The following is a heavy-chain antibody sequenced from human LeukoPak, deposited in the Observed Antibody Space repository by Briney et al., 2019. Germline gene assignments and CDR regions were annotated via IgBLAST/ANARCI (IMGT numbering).Heavy chain of an antibody. CDR2: IYHSGST. D-gene: IGHD2-21*02. V-gene: IGHV4-38-2*02. CDR1: GYSISSGYY. CDR3: AGYMTLDI. J-gene: IGHJ3*02. Sequence: PSETLSLTCTVSGYSISSGYYWGWIRQPPGKGLEWIGSIYHSGSTYYNPSLKSRVTISVDTSKNQFSLKLSSVTAADTAVYYCAGYMTLDIWGQGTMVTVSS.